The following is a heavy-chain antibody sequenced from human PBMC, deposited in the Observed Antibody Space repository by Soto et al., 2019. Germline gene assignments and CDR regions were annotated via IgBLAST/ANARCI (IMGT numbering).Heavy chain of an antibody. J-gene: IGHJ6*02. Sequence: SETLSLTCAVSGGSISSSNWWSWVRQPPGKGLGWIGEIYHSGSTNYNPSLKSRVTISVDKSKNQFSLKLSSVTAADTAVYYCARDIVVVPAADAPLIYYYYGMDVWGQGTTVTVSS. V-gene: IGHV4-4*02. CDR1: GGSISSSNW. D-gene: IGHD2-2*01. CDR3: ARDIVVVPAADAPLIYYYYGMDV. CDR2: IYHSGST.